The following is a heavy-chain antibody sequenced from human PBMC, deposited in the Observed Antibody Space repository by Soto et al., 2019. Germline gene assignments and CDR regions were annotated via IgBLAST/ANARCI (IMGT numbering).Heavy chain of an antibody. Sequence: QVQLVQSGAEVKKPGSSVKVSCKASGGTFSSYAISWVRQAPGQGLEWMGGIIPIFGTANYAQKFQGRVTISADESTSTGYMELSSLSSEDTAVYYCARDRVDDDFWRDGMDVWGQGPTVTVSS. V-gene: IGHV1-69*01. CDR3: ARDRVDDDFWRDGMDV. J-gene: IGHJ6*02. CDR2: IIPIFGTA. D-gene: IGHD3-3*01. CDR1: GGTFSSYA.